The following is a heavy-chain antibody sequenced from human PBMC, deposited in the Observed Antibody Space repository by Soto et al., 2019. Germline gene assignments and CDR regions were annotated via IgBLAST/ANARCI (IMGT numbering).Heavy chain of an antibody. J-gene: IGHJ5*02. CDR2: FDPEDGET. Sequence: ASVKVSCKVSGYTLTELSMHWVRQAPGKGLEWMGGFDPEDGETIYAQKFQGRVTMTEDTSTDTAYMELSSLRSEDTAVYYCATLHRDYYYASSGSPTKWFDPWGQGTLVTVSS. CDR1: GYTLTELS. CDR3: ATLHRDYYYASSGSPTKWFDP. V-gene: IGHV1-24*01. D-gene: IGHD3-22*01.